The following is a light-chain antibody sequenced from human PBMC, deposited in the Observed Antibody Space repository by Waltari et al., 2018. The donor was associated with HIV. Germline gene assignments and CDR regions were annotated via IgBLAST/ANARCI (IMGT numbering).Light chain of an antibody. V-gene: IGLV1-47*01. CDR3: AAWDDNLSGWV. J-gene: IGLJ3*02. CDR1: SSSIRSNC. Sequence: QSVLPQPPSASGTPGQSLPIPTSGSSSSIRSNCVYWYQQLPGPAPKLLIYRNNQRPSGVPDRFSGFKSGTSASLAISGLRSEDEADYYCAAWDDNLSGWVFGGGSKLTIL. CDR2: RNN.